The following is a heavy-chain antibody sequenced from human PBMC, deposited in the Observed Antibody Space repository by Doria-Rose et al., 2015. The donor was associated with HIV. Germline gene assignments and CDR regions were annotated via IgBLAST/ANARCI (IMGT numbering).Heavy chain of an antibody. CDR3: ARERPRLDY. J-gene: IGHJ4*02. CDR2: INDSGST. CDR1: GGSFSGYY. V-gene: IGHV4-34*01. D-gene: IGHD6-6*01. Sequence: GAVLLKPSETLSLTCGVYGGSFSGYYWAWIRQPPGKGLEWIGEINDSGSTNYSPSLKSRVTISVGTSKSQFSLKLSSVTAADTAVYYCARERPRLDYWGQGTLVTVSS.